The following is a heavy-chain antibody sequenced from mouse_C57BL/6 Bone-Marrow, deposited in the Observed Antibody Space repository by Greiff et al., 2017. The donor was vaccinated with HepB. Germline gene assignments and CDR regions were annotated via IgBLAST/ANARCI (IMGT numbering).Heavy chain of an antibody. V-gene: IGHV14-4*01. CDR3: TTEGNYAFDY. CDR1: GFTINGDY. Sequence: VQLQQSGAELVRPGASVKLSCTASGFTINGDYMHWVKQRPEQGLEWIGWIDPESGDTEYASKFKGKATLTADTSSNTAYLQRSSLTSEDAAVYYSTTEGNYAFDYWGQGTTLTVSS. J-gene: IGHJ2*01. CDR2: IDPESGDT. D-gene: IGHD2-1*01.